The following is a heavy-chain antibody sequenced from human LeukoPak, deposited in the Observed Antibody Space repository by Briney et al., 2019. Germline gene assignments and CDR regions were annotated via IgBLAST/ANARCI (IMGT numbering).Heavy chain of an antibody. CDR2: INHSGST. V-gene: IGHV4-34*01. Sequence: SETLSLTCTVSGGSISSYYWSWIRQPPGKGLEWIGGINHSGSTNYNPSLKSRVTISVDTSKNQFSLKLSSVTAADTAVYYCARSGLDCSSTSCYERAYYFDYWGQGTLVTVSS. CDR1: GGSISSYY. D-gene: IGHD2-2*01. CDR3: ARSGLDCSSTSCYERAYYFDY. J-gene: IGHJ4*02.